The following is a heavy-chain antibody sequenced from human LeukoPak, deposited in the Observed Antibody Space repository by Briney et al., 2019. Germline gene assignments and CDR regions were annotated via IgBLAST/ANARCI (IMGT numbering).Heavy chain of an antibody. J-gene: IGHJ4*02. Sequence: SETLSLTCTVSGGSISSYYWSWIRQPPGKGLGWIGYIYYSGSTNYNPSLKSRVTISVDTSKNQFSLKLSSVTAADTAVYYCAREITSSGWYYFDCWGQGTLVTVSS. V-gene: IGHV4-59*01. CDR1: GGSISSYY. CDR2: IYYSGST. D-gene: IGHD6-19*01. CDR3: AREITSSGWYYFDC.